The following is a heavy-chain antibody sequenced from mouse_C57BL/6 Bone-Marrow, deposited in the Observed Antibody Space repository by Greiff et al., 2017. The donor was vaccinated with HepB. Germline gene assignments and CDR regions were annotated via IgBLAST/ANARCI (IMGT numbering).Heavy chain of an antibody. J-gene: IGHJ4*01. CDR3: ARDGATVVPMDY. V-gene: IGHV7-1*01. CDR2: SRNKANDYTT. D-gene: IGHD1-1*01. CDR1: GFTFSDFY. Sequence: EVQLVESGGGLVQSGRSLRLSCATSGFTFSDFYMEWVRQAPGKGLEWIAASRNKANDYTTEYSASVKGRFIVSRDTSQSILYLQMNALRAEDTAIYYCARDGATVVPMDYWGQGTSVTVSS.